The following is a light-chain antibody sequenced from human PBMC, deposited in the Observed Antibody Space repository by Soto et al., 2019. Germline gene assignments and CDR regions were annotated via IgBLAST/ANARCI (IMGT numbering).Light chain of an antibody. V-gene: IGKV3-15*01. Sequence: EIVMTQSPATLSVSPGERATLSCRASQSVTTNLAWYQQKPGQAPRLLIYATSTRATGTPARFSGSGSGTEFTLTISRLQADDFAFYYCQQYDTWLTFGGGTKVEIK. CDR3: QQYDTWLT. CDR2: ATS. CDR1: QSVTTN. J-gene: IGKJ4*02.